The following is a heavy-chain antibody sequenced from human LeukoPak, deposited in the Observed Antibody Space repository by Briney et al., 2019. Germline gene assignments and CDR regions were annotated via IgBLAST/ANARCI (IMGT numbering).Heavy chain of an antibody. D-gene: IGHD6-13*01. CDR1: GGTFSSYA. CDR3: ARGQIGGVAAAGLDY. Sequence: SVKVTCKASGGTFSSYAISWVRQAPGQGLEWMGGIIPIFGTANYAQKFQGRVTITTDESTSTAYMELSSLRSEDTAVYYCARGQIGGVAAAGLDYWGQGTLVTVSS. CDR2: IIPIFGTA. J-gene: IGHJ4*02. V-gene: IGHV1-69*05.